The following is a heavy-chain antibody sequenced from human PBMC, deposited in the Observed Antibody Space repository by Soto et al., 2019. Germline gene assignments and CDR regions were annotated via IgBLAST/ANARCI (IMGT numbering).Heavy chain of an antibody. D-gene: IGHD2-21*02. Sequence: QVQLVESGGGVVQPGRSLRLSCAASGFTFSSYGMHWVRQAPGKGLEWVAVISYDGSNKYYADSVKGRFTISRDNSKNTLYLQMNSLRAEDTAVYYCAKGDCGGDCYSFDALDIWGQGTMVTVSS. J-gene: IGHJ3*02. CDR3: AKGDCGGDCYSFDALDI. CDR2: ISYDGSNK. V-gene: IGHV3-30*18. CDR1: GFTFSSYG.